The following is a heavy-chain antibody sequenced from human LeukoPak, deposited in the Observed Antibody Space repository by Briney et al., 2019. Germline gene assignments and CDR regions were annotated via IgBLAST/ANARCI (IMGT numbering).Heavy chain of an antibody. CDR2: VTSTNEI. CDR1: GFTFSSHS. CDR3: ARAQTLFWEFDGFDI. V-gene: IGHV3-69-1*01. J-gene: IGHJ3*02. D-gene: IGHD3-3*01. Sequence: GGSLRLSCVASGFTFSSHSINWVRQAPGKGLEWIATVTSTNEIHYADSVKGRFTISRDNAENSVYLQMNSLRDEDTAVYSCARAQTLFWEFDGFDIWGRGTKVTVSS.